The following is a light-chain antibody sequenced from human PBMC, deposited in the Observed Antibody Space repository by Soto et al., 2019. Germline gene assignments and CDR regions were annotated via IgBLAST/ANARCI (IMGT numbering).Light chain of an antibody. J-gene: IGLJ1*01. V-gene: IGLV2-14*01. Sequence: QSAPTQPASVSGSPGQSITISCTGTSSDVGGYNYVSWYQQHPGKAPKLMIYEVSNRPSGVSNRFSGSKSDNTASLTISGLQAEDEADYYCSSYTSSSTAVFGTGTKLTVL. CDR2: EVS. CDR1: SSDVGGYNY. CDR3: SSYTSSSTAV.